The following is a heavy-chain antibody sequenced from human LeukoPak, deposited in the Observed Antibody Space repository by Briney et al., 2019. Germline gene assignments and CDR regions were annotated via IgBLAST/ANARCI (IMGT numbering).Heavy chain of an antibody. CDR1: GFTFSSYA. D-gene: IGHD2-21*02. V-gene: IGHV3-23*01. CDR3: AKPPRVVVVTAFDS. J-gene: IGHJ4*02. CDR2: ITGSGSST. Sequence: GGSLRLSCAASGFTFSSYAMTWVRQAPGKGLEWVSSITGSGSSTYYADSVKGRFTISRDNSKNTLYVQMDSLRAEDTAVYFCAKPPRVVVVTAFDSWGQGTLVTVSS.